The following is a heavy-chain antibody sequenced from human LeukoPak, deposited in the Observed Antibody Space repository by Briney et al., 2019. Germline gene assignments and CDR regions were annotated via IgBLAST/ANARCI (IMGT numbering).Heavy chain of an antibody. CDR1: GFTFSSYG. CDR3: ARGALQTPTPPDYYYYGMDV. V-gene: IGHV3-30*03. J-gene: IGHJ6*02. CDR2: ISYDGSNK. Sequence: GGSLRLSCAASGFTFSSYGMHWVRQAPGKGLEWVAVISYDGSNKYYADSVKGRFTISRDNSKNTLYLQMNSLRAEDTAVYYCARGALQTPTPPDYYYYGMDVWGQGTTVTVSS.